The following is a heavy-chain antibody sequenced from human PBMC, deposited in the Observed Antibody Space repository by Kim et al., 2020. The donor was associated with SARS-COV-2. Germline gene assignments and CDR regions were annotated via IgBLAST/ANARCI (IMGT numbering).Heavy chain of an antibody. D-gene: IGHD3-22*01. CDR2: IYSGGSST. Sequence: GGSLRLSCTASGFTFSSYAMSWVRQAPGKGLEWVSVIYSGGSSTYYADSVKGRFTISRDNSKNTLYLQMNSLRAEDTAVYYCAKVVTYYYDSSGYSSYYFDYWGQGPLATVSS. V-gene: IGHV3-23*03. J-gene: IGHJ4*02. CDR3: AKVVTYYYDSSGYSSYYFDY. CDR1: GFTFSSYA.